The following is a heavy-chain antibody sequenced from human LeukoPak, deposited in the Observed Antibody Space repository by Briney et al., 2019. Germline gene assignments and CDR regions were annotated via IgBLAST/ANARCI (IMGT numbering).Heavy chain of an antibody. D-gene: IGHD4-17*01. V-gene: IGHV4-59*01. CDR1: GGSISSYY. CDR2: IYYSGSS. J-gene: IGHJ3*02. CDR3: ARGTTVTTVFMFDAFDI. Sequence: SETLSLTCTVSGGSISSYYWSWIRQPPGKGLGWIGYIYYSGSSNYNPSLKSRVTISVDTSKNQFSLKLSSVTAADTAVYYCARGTTVTTVFMFDAFDIWGQGTMVTVSS.